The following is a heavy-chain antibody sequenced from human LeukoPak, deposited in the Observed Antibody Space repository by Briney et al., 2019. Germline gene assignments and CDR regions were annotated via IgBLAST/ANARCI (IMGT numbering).Heavy chain of an antibody. D-gene: IGHD7-27*01. CDR2: IYHSGST. Sequence: SETLSLTCTVSGGSISSGGYYWSWIRQPPGKGLEWIGYIYHSGSTYYNPSLKSRVTISVDTSKNQFSLKLSSVTAADTAVYYCARVIRGGEDCWGQGTLVTVSS. CDR3: ARVIRGGEDC. J-gene: IGHJ4*02. V-gene: IGHV4-30-2*01. CDR1: GGSISSGGYY.